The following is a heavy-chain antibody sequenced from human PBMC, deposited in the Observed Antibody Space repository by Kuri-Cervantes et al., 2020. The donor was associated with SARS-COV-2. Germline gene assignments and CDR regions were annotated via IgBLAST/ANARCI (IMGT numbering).Heavy chain of an antibody. Sequence: GGSLRLSCEVSGFLFSDSAIHWVRQASGKGLEWVGRVRGKANNYATAYAASVKGRSTISRDDSKNMAYLQMNSLKTEDTAVYYCTTLIDYWGQGALVTVSS. CDR3: TTLIDY. V-gene: IGHV3-73*01. CDR2: VRGKANNYAT. CDR1: GFLFSDSA. J-gene: IGHJ4*02.